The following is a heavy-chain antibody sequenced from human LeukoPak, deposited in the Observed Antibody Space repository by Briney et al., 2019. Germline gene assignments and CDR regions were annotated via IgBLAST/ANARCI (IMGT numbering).Heavy chain of an antibody. CDR2: ISYDGSNK. J-gene: IGHJ4*02. Sequence: PGGSLRLSCAASGFTFSSYAMHWVRQAPGKGLEWVAVISYDGSNKYYADSVKGRFTISRDNSKNTLYLQMNSLRAEDTAVCYCARAVRAVADLDYWGQGTLVTVSS. CDR3: ARAVRAVADLDY. V-gene: IGHV3-30*04. D-gene: IGHD6-19*01. CDR1: GFTFSSYA.